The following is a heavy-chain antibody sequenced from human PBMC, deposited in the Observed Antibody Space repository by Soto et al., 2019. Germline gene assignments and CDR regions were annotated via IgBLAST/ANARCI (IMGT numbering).Heavy chain of an antibody. V-gene: IGHV1-8*01. CDR3: ARGGALAGMDFSDS. CDR2: MNPNNGNT. J-gene: IGHJ4*02. CDR1: GYTFTSYD. Sequence: QVQLVQSGAEVKKPGASVKVSCKASGYTFTSYDINWVRQAPGQGLEWLGWMNPNNGNTGYAQRFQGRVTMTRKTSISTADLELSSLRFDDTAVYFCARGGALAGMDFSDSWGQGTLVTVSS. D-gene: IGHD6-19*01.